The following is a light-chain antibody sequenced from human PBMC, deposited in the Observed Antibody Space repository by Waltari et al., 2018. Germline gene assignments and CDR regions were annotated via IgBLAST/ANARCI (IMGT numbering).Light chain of an antibody. Sequence: DIQMTQSPSTLSASLGDTVTITCRSGENALRYLAWYQQRPGKAPKLLIYRAANLEIGVSSRFSGRGSGTDFTLTINNLQPDDFATYYCQQYNEYPWTFGQGTKVEIK. CDR1: ENALRY. CDR2: RAA. J-gene: IGKJ1*01. V-gene: IGKV1-5*03. CDR3: QQYNEYPWT.